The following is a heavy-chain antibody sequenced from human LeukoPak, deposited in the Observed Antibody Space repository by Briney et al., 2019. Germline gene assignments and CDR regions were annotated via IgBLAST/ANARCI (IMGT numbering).Heavy chain of an antibody. CDR3: ARGAGYGDYGLWYYYYYMDV. CDR2: IKQDGSEK. V-gene: IGHV3-7*01. Sequence: GGSLRLSCAASGFTFSSYAMHWVRQAPGKGLEWVANIKQDGSEKYYVDSVKGRFTISRDNAKNSLYLQMNSLRAEDTAVYYCARGAGYGDYGLWYYYYYMDVWGKGTTVTVSS. J-gene: IGHJ6*03. D-gene: IGHD4-17*01. CDR1: GFTFSSYA.